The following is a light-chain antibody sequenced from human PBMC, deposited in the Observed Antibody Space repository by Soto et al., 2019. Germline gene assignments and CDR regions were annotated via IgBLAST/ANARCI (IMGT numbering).Light chain of an antibody. CDR3: QQYDKWPRWT. J-gene: IGKJ1*01. Sequence: EIVMPQSPATLSVSPRETATLSCRASQSVNRKVAWYQQKPGQAPRLLIYGASTGATDIPDRFSGSGSGTEFTLTISSLQSEDFAVYYCQQYDKWPRWTFGQGTKVDIK. CDR2: GAS. CDR1: QSVNRK. V-gene: IGKV3-15*01.